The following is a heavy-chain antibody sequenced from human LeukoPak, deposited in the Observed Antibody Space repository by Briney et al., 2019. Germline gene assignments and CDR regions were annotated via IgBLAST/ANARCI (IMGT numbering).Heavy chain of an antibody. CDR1: GGSISSYY. CDR2: IYYSGST. V-gene: IGHV4-59*01. D-gene: IGHD2-15*01. CDR3: ARDLHYCSGGSCHPDV. Sequence: PSETLSLTCTVSGGSISSYYWSWIRQPPGKGLEWIGYIYYSGSTNYNPSLKSRVTISVDTSKNQFSLKLSSVTAADTAVYYCARDLHYCSGGSCHPDVWGKGTTVTVSS. J-gene: IGHJ6*04.